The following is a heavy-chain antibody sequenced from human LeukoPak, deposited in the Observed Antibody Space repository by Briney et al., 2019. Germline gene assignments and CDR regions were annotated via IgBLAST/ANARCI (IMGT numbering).Heavy chain of an antibody. CDR2: IIPIFGTA. CDR1: GGTFSSYA. J-gene: IGHJ4*02. V-gene: IGHV1-69*01. Sequence: ASVKVSCKASGGTFSSYAISWVRQAPGQRLEWMGGIIPIFGTANYAQKFQGRVTITADVSTSTAYMELSSLRSEDTAVYYCASHMSVTYNFDYWGQGTLVTVSS. CDR3: ASHMSVTYNFDY. D-gene: IGHD4-17*01.